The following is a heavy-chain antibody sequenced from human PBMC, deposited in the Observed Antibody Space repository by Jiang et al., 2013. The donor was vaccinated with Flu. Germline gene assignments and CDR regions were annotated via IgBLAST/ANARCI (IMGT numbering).Heavy chain of an antibody. CDR1: GFTFSSYA. J-gene: IGHJ4*02. D-gene: IGHD6-13*01. CDR3: AKFPEAGRETYSSSWWGLRGPFDY. V-gene: IGHV3-23*04. Sequence: QLVESGGGLVQPGGSLRLSCAASGFTFSSYAMSWVRQAPGKGLEWVSAISGSGGSTYYADSVKGRFTISRDNSKNTLYLQMNSLRAEDTAVYYCAKFPEAGRETYSSSWWGLRGPFDYWGQGTLVTVSS. CDR2: ISGSGGST.